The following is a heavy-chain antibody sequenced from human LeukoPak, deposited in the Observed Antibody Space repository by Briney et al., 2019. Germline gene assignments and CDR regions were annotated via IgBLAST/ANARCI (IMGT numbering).Heavy chain of an antibody. CDR2: IKQDGSEE. J-gene: IGHJ4*02. D-gene: IGHD5-24*01. CDR3: ASTDTSRDGYNPLDY. CDR1: GFTFSSYW. Sequence: SGGSLRLSCAASGFTFSSYWMSWVRQAPGKGLEWVANIKQDGSEEYYVDSVKGRFTISRDNAKNSLYLQMNSLRAEDTAVYYCASTDTSRDGYNPLDYWGQGTLVTVSS. V-gene: IGHV3-7*01.